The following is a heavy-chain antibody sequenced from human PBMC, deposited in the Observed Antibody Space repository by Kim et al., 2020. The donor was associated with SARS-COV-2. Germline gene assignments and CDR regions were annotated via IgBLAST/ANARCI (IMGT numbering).Heavy chain of an antibody. CDR1: GFNFSTYG. V-gene: IGHV3-30*18. D-gene: IGHD4-17*01. CDR2: ISYDGSDK. CDR3: AKTGKGAYGDY. J-gene: IGHJ4*02. Sequence: GGSLRLSCAASGFNFSTYGMHWVRQAPGKGLEWVTVISYDGSDKYYADSVKGRFTISRDNSKNTVYLQMNSLRPEDTAVYYCAKTGKGAYGDYWGQGT.